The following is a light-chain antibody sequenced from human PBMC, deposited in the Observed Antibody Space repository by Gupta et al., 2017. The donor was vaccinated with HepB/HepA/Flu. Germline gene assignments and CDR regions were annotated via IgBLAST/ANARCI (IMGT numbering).Light chain of an antibody. V-gene: IGKV3-11*01. Sequence: EIVLTQSPDTLSLSPGERGTLSCRASRRITTYLAWYQVKEGQSPRLIICDAAKRDAGIPARFCGSGFGKHLALTIDSREQADFACYYCHQHSLCPPFTFGQGTLVEI. CDR1: RRITTY. CDR3: HQHSLCPPFT. J-gene: IGKJ5*01. CDR2: DAA.